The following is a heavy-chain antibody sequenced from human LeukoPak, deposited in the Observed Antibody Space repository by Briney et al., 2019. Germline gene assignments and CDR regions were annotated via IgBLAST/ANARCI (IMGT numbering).Heavy chain of an antibody. V-gene: IGHV1-46*01. Sequence: GASVKVSCKASGYTFTSYYMHWVRQAPGQGLEWMGIINPSGGSTSYAQKFQGRVTMTRDASTSTVYMELSSLRSEDTAVYYCARDRRDGYNYDWYFDLWGRGTLVTVSS. J-gene: IGHJ2*01. D-gene: IGHD5-24*01. CDR3: ARDRRDGYNYDWYFDL. CDR2: INPSGGST. CDR1: GYTFTSYY.